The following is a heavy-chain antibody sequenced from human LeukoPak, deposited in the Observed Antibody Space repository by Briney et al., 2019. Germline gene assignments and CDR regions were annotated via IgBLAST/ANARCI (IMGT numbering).Heavy chain of an antibody. J-gene: IGHJ2*01. V-gene: IGHV1-69*06. Sequence: ASVKVSCKASGGTFSSYAISWVRQAPGQGLEWMGGIIPIFGTANYAQKFQGRVTITADKSTSTAYMELSSLRSEDTAVYYCARSIAAADPYWYFDLWGRGTLVTVSS. D-gene: IGHD6-13*01. CDR2: IIPIFGTA. CDR3: ARSIAAADPYWYFDL. CDR1: GGTFSSYA.